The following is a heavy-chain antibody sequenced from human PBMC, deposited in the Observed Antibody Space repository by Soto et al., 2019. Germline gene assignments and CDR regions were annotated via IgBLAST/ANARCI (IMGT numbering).Heavy chain of an antibody. J-gene: IGHJ4*02. D-gene: IGHD2-15*01. V-gene: IGHV3-23*01. Sequence: PGVPLRLPCAASGFTFRGLAMSWVRQAQGKGLEWVSAISGSGGSTYYADSVKGRFTISRDNSKNTLYLQMNGLRAEDTAVYYFAKDPPLLPVLYYFDYWGQGTLVTVSS. CDR2: ISGSGGST. CDR3: AKDPPLLPVLYYFDY. CDR1: GFTFRGLA.